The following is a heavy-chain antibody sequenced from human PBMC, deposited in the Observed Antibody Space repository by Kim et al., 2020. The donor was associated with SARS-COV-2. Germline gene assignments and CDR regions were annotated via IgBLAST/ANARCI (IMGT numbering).Heavy chain of an antibody. J-gene: IGHJ4*02. V-gene: IGHV4-31*02. D-gene: IGHD3-10*01. Sequence: PSLKSRVTISVDTSKNPFSLKLSSVTAADTAVYYCARVHGCCGAGGFADYWGQGTLVTVSS. CDR3: ARVHGCCGAGGFADY.